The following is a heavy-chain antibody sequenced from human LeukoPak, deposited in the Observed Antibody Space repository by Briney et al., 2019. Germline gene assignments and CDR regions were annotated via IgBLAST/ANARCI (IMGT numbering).Heavy chain of an antibody. CDR1: GGSISSYY. D-gene: IGHD1-26*01. V-gene: IGHV4-59*01. CDR2: IYYSGST. Sequence: PSETLSLTCTVSGGSISSYYWSWIRQPPGKGLEWIGYIYYSGSTNYNPSLKGRVTISVDTSKNQFSLKLSSVTAADTAVYYCARDRGHFDYWGQGTLVTVSS. J-gene: IGHJ4*02. CDR3: ARDRGHFDY.